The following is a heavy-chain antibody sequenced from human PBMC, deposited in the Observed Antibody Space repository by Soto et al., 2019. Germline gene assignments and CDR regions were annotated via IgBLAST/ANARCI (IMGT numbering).Heavy chain of an antibody. D-gene: IGHD6-6*01. V-gene: IGHV1-46*01. Sequence: QVQLVQSGAEVKKPGASVKVSCKASGYTFTSYYMHWVRQAPGQGLEWMGIINPSGGSTSYAQKFQGRVTMTRDPSTSTVYMELSSLRSEDTAVYYCARISSTTEYYYYYGMDVWGQGTTVTVSS. CDR2: INPSGGST. CDR1: GYTFTSYY. CDR3: ARISSTTEYYYYYGMDV. J-gene: IGHJ6*02.